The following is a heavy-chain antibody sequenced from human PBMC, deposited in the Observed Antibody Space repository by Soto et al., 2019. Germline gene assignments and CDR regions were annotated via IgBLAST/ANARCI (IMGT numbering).Heavy chain of an antibody. V-gene: IGHV4-39*01. CDR2: IYYSGST. CDR3: ARQEQWLASGAWFDP. CDR1: GGSISSSSYY. D-gene: IGHD6-19*01. Sequence: PSETLSLTXTVSGGSISSSSYYWGWIRQPPGKGLEWIGSIYYSGSTYYNPSLKSRVTISVDTSKNQFSLKLSSVTAADTAVYYCARQEQWLASGAWFDPWGQGTLVTVSS. J-gene: IGHJ5*02.